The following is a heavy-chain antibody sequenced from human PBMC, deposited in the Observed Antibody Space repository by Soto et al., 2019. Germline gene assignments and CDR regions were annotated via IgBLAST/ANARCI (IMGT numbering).Heavy chain of an antibody. V-gene: IGHV3-30*03. CDR3: ARPIPRWSYHYGMDV. J-gene: IGHJ6*02. D-gene: IGHD2-15*01. CDR2: ISFDGRKE. Sequence: QLVESGGRGVQPGRSLRLSCEASEFTFSSYAMHWVRQAPGRGLEWVALISFDGRKEYYADSVKGRFIVSRDNSRSMVYLQMDSLRPDDTAIYYCARPIPRWSYHYGMDVWGQGTMVTVSS. CDR1: EFTFSSYA.